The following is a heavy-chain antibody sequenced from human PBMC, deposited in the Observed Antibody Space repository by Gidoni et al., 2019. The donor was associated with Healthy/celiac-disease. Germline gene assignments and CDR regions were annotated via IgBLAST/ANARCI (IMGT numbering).Heavy chain of an antibody. CDR2: ISYDGSNK. CDR3: ARGGLGGSYLYYYYGMDV. CDR1: GFTFSSYA. D-gene: IGHD1-26*01. Sequence: QVQLVESGGGVVQPGRSLRLSCAASGFTFSSYAMHWVRQAPGKGREWVAVISYDGSNKYYADSVKGRFTISRDKSKNTLYLQMNSLRAEDTAVYYCARGGLGGSYLYYYYGMDVWGQGTTVTVSS. J-gene: IGHJ6*02. V-gene: IGHV3-30-3*01.